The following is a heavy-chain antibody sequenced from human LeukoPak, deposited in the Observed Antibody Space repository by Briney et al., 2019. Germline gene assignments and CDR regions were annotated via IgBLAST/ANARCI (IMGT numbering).Heavy chain of an antibody. V-gene: IGHV1-46*01. Sequence: ASVKVSCKASGYTFTSYYMHWVRQAPGQGLEWMGIINPSGGSTSYAQKFQGRVTMTRDMSTSTVYMELSSLRSEDTAVYYCARARYNWTYFDYWGQGTLVTVSS. J-gene: IGHJ4*02. D-gene: IGHD1-20*01. CDR1: GYTFTSYY. CDR3: ARARYNWTYFDY. CDR2: INPSGGST.